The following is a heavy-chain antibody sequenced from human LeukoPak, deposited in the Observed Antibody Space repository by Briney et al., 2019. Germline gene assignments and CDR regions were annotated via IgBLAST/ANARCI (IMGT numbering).Heavy chain of an antibody. V-gene: IGHV3-33*08. CDR2: AYHDGWRGVNNK. D-gene: IGHD3-22*01. J-gene: IGHJ4*02. CDR1: GLSFSGYN. CDR3: ATGSGYYYGH. Sequence: GGSLRLSCVASGLSFSGYNLNWVRQAPGKGLEWVAVAYHDGWRGVNNKYYVDSVKGRFTISRDNSKNTLYLQMSSLRAEDTAVYYCATGSGYYYGHWGQGTLVTVSS.